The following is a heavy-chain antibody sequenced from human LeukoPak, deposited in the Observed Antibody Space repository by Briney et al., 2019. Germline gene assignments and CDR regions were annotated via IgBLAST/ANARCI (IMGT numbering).Heavy chain of an antibody. V-gene: IGHV3-72*01. J-gene: IGHJ4*02. CDR1: GFTFSDHY. CDR3: ARASGSYSGYFDY. CDR2: TRNKANSYTT. Sequence: GGSLRLSCAASGFTFSDHYMDWVHQAPGKGLEWVGRTRNKANSYTTEYAASVKGRFTISRDDSKNSLYLQMNSLKTEDTAVYYCARASGSYSGYFDYWGQGTLVTVSS. D-gene: IGHD1-26*01.